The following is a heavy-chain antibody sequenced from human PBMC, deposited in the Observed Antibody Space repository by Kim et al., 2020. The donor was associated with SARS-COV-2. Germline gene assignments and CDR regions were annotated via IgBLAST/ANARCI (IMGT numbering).Heavy chain of an antibody. CDR1: GFTFSSYE. CDR2: ISSSGSTI. D-gene: IGHD3-3*01. CDR3: AGVGTYYDFWSGYKNYYYGMDV. J-gene: IGHJ6*02. V-gene: IGHV3-48*03. Sequence: GGSLRLFCAASGFTFSSYEMNWVRQAPGKGLEWVSYISSSGSTIYYADSVKGRFTISRDNAKNSLYLQMNSLRAEDTAVYYCAGVGTYYDFWSGYKNYYYGMDVWGQGTTVTVTS.